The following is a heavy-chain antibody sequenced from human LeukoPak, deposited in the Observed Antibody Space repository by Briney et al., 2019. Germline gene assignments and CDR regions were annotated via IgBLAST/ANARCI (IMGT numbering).Heavy chain of an antibody. D-gene: IGHD2-8*01. J-gene: IGHJ4*02. CDR1: GFTFSSYA. CDR3: ARSFGYCSNGICSFDY. V-gene: IGHV3-23*01. CDR2: ISGSGGST. Sequence: GGSLRLSCAASGFTFSSYAMSWVRQAPGKGLEWVSAISGSGGSTYYADSVKGRFTISRDNSKNTLYLQMNSLRAEDTAVYYCARSFGYCSNGICSFDYWGQGTLVTVSS.